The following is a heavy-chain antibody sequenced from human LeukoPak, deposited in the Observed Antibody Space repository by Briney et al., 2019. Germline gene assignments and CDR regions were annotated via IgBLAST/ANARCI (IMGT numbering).Heavy chain of an antibody. J-gene: IGHJ4*02. CDR3: ARGGLGSGGAATDY. D-gene: IGHD2-15*01. V-gene: IGHV1-2*02. CDR2: INPNSGGT. Sequence: ASVKVSCKASGYTFTGYYMHWVRQAPGQGLEWMGWINPNSGGTNYAQKFHGRVTITRDTSISTAYMELSRLRSDDTAVYYCARGGLGSGGAATDYWGQGTLVTVSS. CDR1: GYTFTGYY.